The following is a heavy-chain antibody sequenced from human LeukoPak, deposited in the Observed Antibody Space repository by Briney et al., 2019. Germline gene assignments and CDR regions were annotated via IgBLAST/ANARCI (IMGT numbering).Heavy chain of an antibody. V-gene: IGHV3-21*01. CDR3: ARDGDGDYVFSYYFDY. CDR1: GFTFSNYA. D-gene: IGHD4-17*01. J-gene: IGHJ4*02. CDR2: ISGASTDI. Sequence: GGSLRLSCAASGFTFSNYAMNWVRQAPGKGLEWVSSISGASTDIYYADSVKGRFTIYRDNSKDTLYLQMNSLRAEDTAVYYCARDGDGDYVFSYYFDYWGQGTLVTVSS.